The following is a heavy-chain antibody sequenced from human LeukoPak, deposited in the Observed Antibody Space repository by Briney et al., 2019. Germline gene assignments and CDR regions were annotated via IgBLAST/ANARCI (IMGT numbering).Heavy chain of an antibody. D-gene: IGHD4-17*01. CDR2: ISSSSSTI. J-gene: IGHJ4*02. V-gene: IGHV3-48*01. Sequence: GGSLRLSCAASGFTFSSYSMNWVRQAPGKGLGWVSYISSSSSTIYYADSVKGRFTISRDNAKNSLYLQMNSLRAEDTAVYYCARERDYGDYRFDYWGQGTLVTVSS. CDR3: ARERDYGDYRFDY. CDR1: GFTFSSYS.